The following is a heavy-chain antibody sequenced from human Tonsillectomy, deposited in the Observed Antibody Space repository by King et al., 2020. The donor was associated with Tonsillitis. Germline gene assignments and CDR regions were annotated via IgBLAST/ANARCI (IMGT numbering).Heavy chain of an antibody. Sequence: QLVQSGAEVKKPGASVKVSCKASGYTFTSYGFSWVRQAPGQGLEWMGWISAYNGNTNFAQKLQGRVTMTTETSTSTAYMELRSLRSDYTAVYYCARDRHYYDSSAYYYFDYWGQGTLVTVSS. J-gene: IGHJ4*02. CDR1: GYTFTSYG. CDR2: ISAYNGNT. CDR3: ARDRHYYDSSAYYYFDY. V-gene: IGHV1-18*01. D-gene: IGHD3-22*01.